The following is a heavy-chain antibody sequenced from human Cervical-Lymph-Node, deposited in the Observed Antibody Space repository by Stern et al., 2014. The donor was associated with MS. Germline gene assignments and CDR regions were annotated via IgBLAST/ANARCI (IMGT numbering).Heavy chain of an antibody. CDR1: GFTFSSYG. Sequence: VQLLESGGGVVQPGRSLRLSCAASGFTFSSYGMHWVRQAPGKGLEWVAVIWYDGSNKYYADSVKGRFTISRDNSKNTLYLQMNSLRAEDTAVYYCARDYYSNYYYYGMDVWGQGTTVTVSS. CDR3: ARDYYSNYYYYGMDV. D-gene: IGHD4-11*01. J-gene: IGHJ6*02. V-gene: IGHV3-33*01. CDR2: IWYDGSNK.